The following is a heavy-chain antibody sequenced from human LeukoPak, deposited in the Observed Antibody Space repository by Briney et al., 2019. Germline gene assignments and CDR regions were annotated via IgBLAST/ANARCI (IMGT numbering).Heavy chain of an antibody. Sequence: GASVKVSCKASGYTFTSYYMHRVRQAPGQGLEWMGIINPSGGSTSYAQKFQGRVTMTRDTSTSTVYMELSSLRSEDTAVYYCARVGQLVQVDYWGQGTLVTVSS. J-gene: IGHJ4*02. D-gene: IGHD6-13*01. CDR2: INPSGGST. CDR3: ARVGQLVQVDY. CDR1: GYTFTSYY. V-gene: IGHV1-46*03.